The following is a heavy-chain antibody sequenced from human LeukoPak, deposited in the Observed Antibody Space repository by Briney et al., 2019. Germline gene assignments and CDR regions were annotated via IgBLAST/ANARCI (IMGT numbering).Heavy chain of an antibody. CDR1: GYTFTSYA. CDR2: INTNTGNP. V-gene: IGHV7-4-1*02. D-gene: IGHD3-22*01. CDR3: ARGFYYYDSSGYYNWFDP. J-gene: IGHJ5*02. Sequence: EASVKVSCKASGYTFTSYAMNWVRQAPGQGLEWMGWINTNTGNPTYAQGFTGRFVFSLDTSVSTAYLQISSLKAEDTAVYYCARGFYYYDSSGYYNWFDPWGQGTLVTVSS.